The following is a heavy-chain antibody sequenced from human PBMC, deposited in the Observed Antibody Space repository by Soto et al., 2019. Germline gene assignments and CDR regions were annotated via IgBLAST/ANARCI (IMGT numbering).Heavy chain of an antibody. CDR3: ARDFDSSSLFRLDR. V-gene: IGHV4-4*07. CDR1: GGSIKTYF. D-gene: IGHD6-13*01. Sequence: SETLSLTCTVSGGSIKTYFWSWIRQPAGKGLEWIGRIYTSGTANYSPSLKGRVIMAVDTAKNQLSLKVTSVTAADTAVYYCARDFDSSSLFRLDRWGQGTLVTVSS. CDR2: IYTSGTA. J-gene: IGHJ5*02.